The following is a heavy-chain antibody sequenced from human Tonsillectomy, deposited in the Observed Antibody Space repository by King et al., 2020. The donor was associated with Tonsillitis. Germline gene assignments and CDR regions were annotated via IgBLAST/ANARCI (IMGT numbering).Heavy chain of an antibody. D-gene: IGHD2-15*01. V-gene: IGHV3-7*03. J-gene: IGHJ6*03. Sequence: VQLVESGGGLVQPGGSLRLSCAASGFPFNTYWMTWVRQAPGKGMEWVANIKQDGRAKYYVDSLKGRFTISRDNAKNSLFLQMNNLRVDDTVVYYCARGQFILLDVFDFYFMDVWGKGATVTVSS. CDR1: GFPFNTYW. CDR2: IKQDGRAK. CDR3: ARGQFILLDVFDFYFMDV.